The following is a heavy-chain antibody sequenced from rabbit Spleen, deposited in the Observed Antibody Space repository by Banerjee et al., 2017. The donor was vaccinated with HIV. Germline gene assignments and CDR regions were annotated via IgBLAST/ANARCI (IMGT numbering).Heavy chain of an antibody. V-gene: IGHV1S45*01. CDR2: IAGGSSGFT. Sequence: QQQLEESGGGLVKPEGSLTLTCTASGFSFSSSDYMCWVRQAPGKGLEWISCIAGGSSGFTYSATWAKGRFTCSKASSTTVTLQMTSLTVADTATYFCARDGDDAGYDFNLWGQGTLVTVS. D-gene: IGHD3-1*01. CDR1: GFSFSSSDY. CDR3: ARDGDDAGYDFNL. J-gene: IGHJ4*01.